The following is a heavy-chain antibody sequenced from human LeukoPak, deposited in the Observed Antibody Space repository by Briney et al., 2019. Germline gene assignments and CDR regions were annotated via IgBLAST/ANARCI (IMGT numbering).Heavy chain of an antibody. CDR1: GGSISSSNW. Sequence: SETLSLTCAVSGGSISSSNWWSWVRQPPGKGLEWIGEIYHSGSTNYNPSLKCRVTISVDKSKNQFSLKLSSVTAADTAVYYCARDGSGIAAAESLDYWGQGTLVTVSS. CDR2: IYHSGST. D-gene: IGHD6-13*01. J-gene: IGHJ4*02. CDR3: ARDGSGIAAAESLDY. V-gene: IGHV4-4*02.